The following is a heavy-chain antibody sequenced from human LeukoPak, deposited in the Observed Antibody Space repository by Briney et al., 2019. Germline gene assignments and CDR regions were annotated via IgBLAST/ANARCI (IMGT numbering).Heavy chain of an antibody. CDR2: IYSGGST. CDR1: GGSFSGYY. V-gene: IGHV3-66*01. J-gene: IGHJ4*02. Sequence: ETLSLTCAVYGGSFSGYYISWVRQAPGKGLEWVSVIYSGGSTYYTDSVKGRFTISRDNSKNTLYLQMNSLRAEDTAVYYCARDASSSWFYFDLWGQGTLVTVSS. D-gene: IGHD6-13*01. CDR3: ARDASSSWFYFDL.